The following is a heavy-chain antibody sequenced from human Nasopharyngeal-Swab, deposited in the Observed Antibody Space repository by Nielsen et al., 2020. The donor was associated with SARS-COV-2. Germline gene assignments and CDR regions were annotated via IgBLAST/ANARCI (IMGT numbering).Heavy chain of an antibody. Sequence: SVKVSCKAPEGTLSSYAISWVRQAPGQGHEWMGGIIPIFGTANYAQKFQGRVTITADESTSTAYMELSSLRSEDTAVYYCARETLGNYDLPLGMDVWGQGTTVTVSS. D-gene: IGHD3-3*01. CDR3: ARETLGNYDLPLGMDV. CDR1: EGTLSSYA. CDR2: IIPIFGTA. J-gene: IGHJ6*02. V-gene: IGHV1-69*01.